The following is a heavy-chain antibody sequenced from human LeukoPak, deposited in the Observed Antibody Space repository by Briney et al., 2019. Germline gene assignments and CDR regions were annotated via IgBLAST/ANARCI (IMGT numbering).Heavy chain of an antibody. CDR2: ISSSSSYI. Sequence: GGSLRLSCAASGFTFSSYSMNWVRQAPGKGLEWVSSISSSSSYIYYADSVKDRFTNSRDNAKNSLYLQMNSLRAEDTAVYYCASHSNYLIGWGQGTLVTVSS. J-gene: IGHJ4*02. D-gene: IGHD4-11*01. CDR1: GFTFSSYS. CDR3: ASHSNYLIG. V-gene: IGHV3-21*01.